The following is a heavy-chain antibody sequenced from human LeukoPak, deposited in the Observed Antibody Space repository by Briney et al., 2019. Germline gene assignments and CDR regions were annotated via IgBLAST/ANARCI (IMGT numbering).Heavy chain of an antibody. CDR1: GFTFSSYS. J-gene: IGHJ4*02. Sequence: GGSLRLSCAASGFTFSSYSMNWVRQAPGKGLEWVANIKQDGTEKYYVDSVKGRFTISKDNAKNSLYLQMNSLRAEDTAVYYCARDRANGVDYWGQGTLVTVSS. CDR3: ARDRANGVDY. D-gene: IGHD4-17*01. V-gene: IGHV3-7*01. CDR2: IKQDGTEK.